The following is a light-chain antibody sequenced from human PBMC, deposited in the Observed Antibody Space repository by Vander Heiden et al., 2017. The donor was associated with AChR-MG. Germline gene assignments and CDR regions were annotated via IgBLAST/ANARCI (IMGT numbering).Light chain of an antibody. CDR2: KDS. Sequence: SYELTQPPSVSVSPGQTARITCSGDALPKQYAYWYQQKPGQAPVLVIYKDSERPSGIPERFSGSSSGTTVTLNISGVQAEDEADYYCQSADSSGTSADVVFGGGTKLTGL. J-gene: IGLJ2*01. V-gene: IGLV3-25*03. CDR3: QSADSSGTSADVV. CDR1: ALPKQY.